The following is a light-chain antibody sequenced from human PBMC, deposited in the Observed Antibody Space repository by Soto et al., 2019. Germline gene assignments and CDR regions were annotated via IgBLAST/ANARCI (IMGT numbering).Light chain of an antibody. V-gene: IGKV3-20*01. Sequence: EIVLTQSPDTLSLSPGERATLSCRASQSVNSRYLAWYQQKPGQAPRLLIYGASSRATGIPDRFSGSGSGTDFTLTSSRLEPEDFAVYYCQQYGSSPPWTFGQGTKVEIK. J-gene: IGKJ1*01. CDR1: QSVNSRY. CDR2: GAS. CDR3: QQYGSSPPWT.